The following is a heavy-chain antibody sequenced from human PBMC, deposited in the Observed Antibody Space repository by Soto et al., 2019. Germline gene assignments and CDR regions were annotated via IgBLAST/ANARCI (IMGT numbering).Heavy chain of an antibody. CDR3: ARERPDGSRLDP. V-gene: IGHV4-30-4*01. J-gene: IGHJ5*02. CDR2: IYYSGST. Sequence: SETLSLPYTVSGGSISSADFYWSLIRQHPGKGLEWIGYIYYSGSTYYNPSLKSRVTISVDTSKNQFSLKLSSVTAADTAVYYCARERPDGSRLDPWGQGTLVTVSS. D-gene: IGHD6-13*01. CDR1: GGSISSADFY.